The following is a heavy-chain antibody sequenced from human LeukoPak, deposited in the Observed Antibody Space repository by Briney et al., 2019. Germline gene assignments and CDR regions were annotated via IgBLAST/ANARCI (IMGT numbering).Heavy chain of an antibody. CDR3: ARLVGANFRPGVAFDI. J-gene: IGHJ3*02. Sequence: SETLSLTCTVSGDSISSGRYFWGWIRQPPGKGLEWIGSIYHSGSTYYNPSLKSRVTISVDTSKNQFSLKLSSVTAADTAVYYCARLVGANFRPGVAFDIWGQGTMVTVSS. D-gene: IGHD1-26*01. CDR1: GDSISSGRYF. V-gene: IGHV4-39*07. CDR2: IYHSGST.